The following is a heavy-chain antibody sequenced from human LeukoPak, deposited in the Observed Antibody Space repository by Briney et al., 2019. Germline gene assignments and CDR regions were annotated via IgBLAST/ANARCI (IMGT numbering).Heavy chain of an antibody. V-gene: IGHV3-23*01. CDR2: ISGSGDST. D-gene: IGHD2-21*02. CDR3: AKGRYCGGDCYVDFQH. Sequence: VGSLRLSCAASGFSFSDYTMSWVRQTPGKGLEWVSDISGSGDSTHYADYVKGRFTISRDNSKNTLYLQMSSLRAEDTAVFYCAKGRYCGGDCYVDFQHWGQGTLVTVSS. CDR1: GFSFSDYT. J-gene: IGHJ1*01.